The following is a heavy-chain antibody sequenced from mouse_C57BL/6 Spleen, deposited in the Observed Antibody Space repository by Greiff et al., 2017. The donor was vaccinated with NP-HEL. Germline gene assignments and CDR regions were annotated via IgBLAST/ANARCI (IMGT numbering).Heavy chain of an antibody. J-gene: IGHJ1*03. D-gene: IGHD1-1*01. CDR3: ARSEDYYGSSYWYFDV. V-gene: IGHV1-82*01. Sequence: QVQLKQSGPELVKPGASVKISCKASGYAFSSSWMNWVKQRPGKGLEWIGRIYPGDGDTNYNGKFKGKATLTADKSSSTAYMQLSSLTSEDSAVYFCARSEDYYGSSYWYFDVWGTGTTVTVSS. CDR2: IYPGDGDT. CDR1: GYAFSSSW.